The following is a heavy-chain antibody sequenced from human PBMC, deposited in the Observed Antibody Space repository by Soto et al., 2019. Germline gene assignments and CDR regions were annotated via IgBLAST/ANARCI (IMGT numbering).Heavy chain of an antibody. D-gene: IGHD1-26*01. CDR1: DFSIASSGVG. CDR2: IYWDDDD. V-gene: IGHV2-5*05. Sequence: QIALRESGPALVKPTKTHTLTCTLSDFSIASSGVGVAWVRRSPGQGLEWLALIYWDDDDRYGPSLRNRLSISKDTSKNQVVLTMTDMAPSDTATYYCAHPASVGDRY. CDR3: AHPASVGDRY. J-gene: IGHJ2*01.